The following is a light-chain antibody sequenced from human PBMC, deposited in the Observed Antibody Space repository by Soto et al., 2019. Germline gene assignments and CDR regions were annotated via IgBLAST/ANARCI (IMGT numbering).Light chain of an antibody. CDR3: QQTYNTLST. V-gene: IGKV1-39*01. CDR1: QSVSNY. J-gene: IGKJ5*01. CDR2: AAS. Sequence: DIQMTQSPSSLSASIGDRVTITCRASQSVSNYLSWYQQRPGKAPKLLMFAASTLRSGVPPRFSGSGSGTDITLTISSLQPEDFATYYCQQTYNTLSTFGQGTRVEI.